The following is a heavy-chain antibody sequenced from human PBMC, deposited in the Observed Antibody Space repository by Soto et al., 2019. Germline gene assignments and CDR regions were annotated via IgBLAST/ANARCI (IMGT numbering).Heavy chain of an antibody. J-gene: IGHJ6*02. CDR2: IFYSGST. V-gene: IGHV4-39*01. CDR3: ERHSGSYSYYHGMDV. Sequence: SQTQCLPCTVSGGSSSSSACHWAWIRQPPGKGLEWIGSIFYSGSTYYNPSLKSRVTISVDTSKNQFSLMLTSVTAADTAVYYCERHSGSYSYYHGMDVWGHGTTVIVSS. D-gene: IGHD1-26*01. CDR1: GGSSSSSACH.